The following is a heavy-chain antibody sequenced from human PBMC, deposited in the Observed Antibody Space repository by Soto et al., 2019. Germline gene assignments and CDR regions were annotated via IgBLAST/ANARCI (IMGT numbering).Heavy chain of an antibody. CDR3: AKDQASGQGSFDS. CDR2: ISYDGSNQ. J-gene: IGHJ4*02. Sequence: GGSLRLYCAASGFTFNIYGMHWVRQAPDKGLEWVALISYDGSNQYYADSVKGRFTISRDNSKNKLFLQMNSLRADDTAVYYCAKDQASGQGSFDSWGQGTLVSSPQ. V-gene: IGHV3-30*18. CDR1: GFTFNIYG.